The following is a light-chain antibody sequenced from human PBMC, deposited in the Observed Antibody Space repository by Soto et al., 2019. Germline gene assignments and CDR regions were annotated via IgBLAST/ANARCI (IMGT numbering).Light chain of an antibody. CDR2: AAS. J-gene: IGKJ1*01. CDR1: QSIGYW. V-gene: IGKV1-5*01. CDR3: QQYNSYSKT. Sequence: DMEMTRSPSTLSASVGGRVTITCRASQSIGYWLAWYPPKPGKAPNLLIYAASSLETGVPSRCSGSGSGTEFTLSISSLQPDDSASYYCQQYNSYSKTFGQGTKVDIK.